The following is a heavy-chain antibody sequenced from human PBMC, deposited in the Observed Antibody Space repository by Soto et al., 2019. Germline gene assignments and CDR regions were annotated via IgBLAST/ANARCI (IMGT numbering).Heavy chain of an antibody. CDR1: GGSISSSSYY. CDR2: IYYSGST. V-gene: IGHV4-39*01. CDR3: ARQETWDILTGYSNNWFDP. Sequence: SETLSLTCTVSGGSISSSSYYWGWIRQPPGKGLEWIGSIYYSGSTYYNPSLKSRVTISVDTSKNQFSLKLSSVTAADTAVYYCARQETWDILTGYSNNWFDPWGQGTLVT. D-gene: IGHD3-9*01. J-gene: IGHJ5*02.